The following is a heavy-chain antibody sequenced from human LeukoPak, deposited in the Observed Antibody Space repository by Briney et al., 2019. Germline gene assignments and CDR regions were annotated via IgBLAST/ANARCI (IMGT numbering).Heavy chain of an antibody. V-gene: IGHV4-34*01. CDR2: INNSRST. J-gene: IGHJ4*02. Sequence: SDTLSLTCAVDGGSFSGYYWSWLRQPPGKGLEWIGEINNSRSTNYNPSLKSRVTISVDTSKNQFSLKLSSVTAADTAVYYCARVATLWRRNIVVVTAKGPFDYWGQGTLVTVSS. D-gene: IGHD2-21*02. CDR1: GGSFSGYY. CDR3: ARVATLWRRNIVVVTAKGPFDY.